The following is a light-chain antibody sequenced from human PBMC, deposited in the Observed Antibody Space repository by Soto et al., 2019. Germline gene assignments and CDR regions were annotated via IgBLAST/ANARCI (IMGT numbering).Light chain of an antibody. CDR1: SSNIGSDYNY. V-gene: IGLV1-51*01. J-gene: IGLJ3*02. Sequence: QSVLTQPPSVSAAPGQKVTISCSGSSSNIGSDYNYVSWYQQVPGSAPKLLMYDNDKRPSGIPDRFSGSKSATSATLDITGLQTGDEADYYCGTWDSSLNARVFGGGTKVTVL. CDR3: GTWDSSLNARV. CDR2: DND.